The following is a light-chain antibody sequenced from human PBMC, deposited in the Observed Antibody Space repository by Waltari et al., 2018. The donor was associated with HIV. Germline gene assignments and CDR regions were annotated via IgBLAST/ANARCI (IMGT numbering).Light chain of an antibody. J-gene: IGKJ2*01. CDR2: GAS. CDR1: QSVSSN. CDR3: QQYNNWPPLMYT. V-gene: IGKV3-15*01. Sequence: EIVMTQSPATLSVSTVERATLSCRASQSVSSNLAWYQQKPGQAPRLLIYGASTRATGIPARFSGSGSGTECTLTISSLQSEDFAVYYCQQYNNWPPLMYTFGQGTKLEIK.